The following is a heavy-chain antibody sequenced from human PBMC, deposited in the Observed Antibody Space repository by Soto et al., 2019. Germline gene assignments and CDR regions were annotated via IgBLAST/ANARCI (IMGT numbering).Heavy chain of an antibody. V-gene: IGHV4-59*01. J-gene: IGHJ4*02. CDR1: GDAISSYY. CDR3: ALRSMAVVPEY. CDR2: LYYGRSA. D-gene: IGHD3-22*01. Sequence: QVQLQESGPGLVKPSETLSLTCAVSGDAISSYYCMWIRQPPGKGLESIGYLYYGRSANYNPSLKSRVTLSVDTSTNQCALTLSSMTAADTAVYYCALRSMAVVPEYWGQGTLVTVSS.